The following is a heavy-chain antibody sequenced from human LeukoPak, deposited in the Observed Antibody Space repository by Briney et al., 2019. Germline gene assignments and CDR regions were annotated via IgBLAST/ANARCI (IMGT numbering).Heavy chain of an antibody. D-gene: IGHD6-19*01. J-gene: IGHJ4*02. CDR3: ARVRGMYSSGWYSN. Sequence: PGGSLRLSCAASGFTFSSYAMHWVRQAPGKGLEWVAVISYDGSNKYYADSVKGRFTISRDNSKNTLYLQMNSLRAEDTAMYYCARVRGMYSSGWYSNWGQGTLVTVSS. V-gene: IGHV3-30-3*01. CDR2: ISYDGSNK. CDR1: GFTFSSYA.